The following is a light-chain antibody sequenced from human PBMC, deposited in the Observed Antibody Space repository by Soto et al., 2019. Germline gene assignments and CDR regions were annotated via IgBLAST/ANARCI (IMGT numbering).Light chain of an antibody. Sequence: QSVLTQPASVSGSPGQSITISCTGTTSDVGSYDLVSWYQQHPGKAPKIMIYEVSKRPSGDSNRFSGSKSGNTASLTISGLQAEDEADYYCCSYAGGISPYVFGPGTKVTVL. CDR1: TSDVGSYDL. CDR3: CSYAGGISPYV. CDR2: EVS. V-gene: IGLV2-23*02. J-gene: IGLJ1*01.